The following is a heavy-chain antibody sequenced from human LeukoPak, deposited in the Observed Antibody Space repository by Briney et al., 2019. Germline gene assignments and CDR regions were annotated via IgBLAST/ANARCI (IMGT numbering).Heavy chain of an antibody. V-gene: IGHV1-2*06. Sequence: ASVKVSCKASGYTFTGYYMHWVRQAPGQGLEWMGRINPNSGGTNYAQKFQGRVTMTRDTSISTACMELSRLRSDDTAVYYCARELGCSSTSCLYYFDYRGQGTLVTVSS. J-gene: IGHJ4*02. D-gene: IGHD2-2*01. CDR2: INPNSGGT. CDR3: ARELGCSSTSCLYYFDY. CDR1: GYTFTGYY.